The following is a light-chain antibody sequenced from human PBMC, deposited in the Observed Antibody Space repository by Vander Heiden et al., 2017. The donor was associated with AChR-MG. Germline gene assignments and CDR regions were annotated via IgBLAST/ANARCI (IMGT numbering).Light chain of an antibody. V-gene: IGKV3-20*01. J-gene: IGKJ4*01. CDR1: QSVSSSY. CDR3: QQYAGSPKT. Sequence: EIVLTQSPGTLSLSPGERATLSCRASQSVSSSYLAGYQQKPGQAPRLLIYGASSRATGIPDRFSGSGSGTDFTLTISRLEPEDFAVYYCQQYAGSPKTFGGGTKVEIK. CDR2: GAS.